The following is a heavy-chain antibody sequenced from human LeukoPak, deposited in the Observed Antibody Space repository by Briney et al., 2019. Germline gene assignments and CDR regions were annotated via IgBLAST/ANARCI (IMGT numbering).Heavy chain of an antibody. V-gene: IGHV3-23*01. Sequence: GGSLRLSCAASGFTSSSYAMSWVRQAPGTGLERVSDISGSGGRTYYADSVKGRFTISRDNSTNTLYIHMSSVGAEVTSGDYGAKDSVYCSGGSCYEFPEDYWGQGALVTVSS. CDR1: GFTSSSYA. J-gene: IGHJ4*02. D-gene: IGHD2-15*01. CDR3: AKDSVYCSGGSCYEFPEDY. CDR2: ISGSGGRT.